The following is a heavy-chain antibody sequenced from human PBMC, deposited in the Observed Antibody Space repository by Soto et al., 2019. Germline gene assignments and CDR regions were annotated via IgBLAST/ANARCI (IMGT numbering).Heavy chain of an antibody. J-gene: IGHJ4*02. Sequence: EVQLLESGGGLVQPGGSLRLSCAASGFTFSSYAMSWFRQAPGKGLEWVSAISGSGGSTYYADSVKGRFTISRDNSKNTLYLQMNSLRAEDTAVYYCATAIYYGSGSYYFDYWGQGTLVTVSS. CDR2: ISGSGGST. CDR1: GFTFSSYA. CDR3: ATAIYYGSGSYYFDY. D-gene: IGHD3-10*01. V-gene: IGHV3-23*01.